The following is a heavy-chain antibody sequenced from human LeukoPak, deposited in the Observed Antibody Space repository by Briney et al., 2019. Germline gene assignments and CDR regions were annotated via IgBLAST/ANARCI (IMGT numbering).Heavy chain of an antibody. Sequence: PGGSLRLSCAASGFTFSSYSMNWVRQAPGKGLEWVSSISSSSSYIYYADSVKGRFTISRDNAKSSLYLQMNSLRAEDTAVYYCARGIPIAARRRRDYYYYMDVWGKGTTVTVSS. J-gene: IGHJ6*03. D-gene: IGHD6-6*01. CDR1: GFTFSSYS. CDR3: ARGIPIAARRRRDYYYYMDV. CDR2: ISSSSSYI. V-gene: IGHV3-21*01.